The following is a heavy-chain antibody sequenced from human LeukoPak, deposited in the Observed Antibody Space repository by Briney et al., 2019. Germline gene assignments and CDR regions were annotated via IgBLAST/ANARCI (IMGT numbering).Heavy chain of an antibody. CDR2: MNPNSGNT. V-gene: IGHV1-8*01. D-gene: IGHD6-13*01. CDR1: GYTFTSYD. CDR3: YLGAATSGGLFDY. J-gene: IGHJ4*02. Sequence: ASVTVSCKASGYTFTSYDINWVRQATGQGLEWMGWMNPNSGNTGYAQKFQGRVTMTRNTSISTAYMELSSLRSEDTAVYYCYLGAATSGGLFDYWGQGTLVTVSS.